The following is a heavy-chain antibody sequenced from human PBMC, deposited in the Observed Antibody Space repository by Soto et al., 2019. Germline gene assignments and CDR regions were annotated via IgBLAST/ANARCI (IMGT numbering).Heavy chain of an antibody. J-gene: IGHJ4*02. D-gene: IGHD6-19*01. CDR3: ARGPHSSGWYEGDY. CDR2: INPNSGGT. V-gene: IGHV1-2*02. Sequence: ASVKVSCKASGYTFTGYYMHWVRQAPGQGLVWMGWINPNSGGTNYAQKFQGRVTMTRDTSISTAYMELSRLRSDDTAVYYCARGPHSSGWYEGDYWGQGXLVTVS. CDR1: GYTFTGYY.